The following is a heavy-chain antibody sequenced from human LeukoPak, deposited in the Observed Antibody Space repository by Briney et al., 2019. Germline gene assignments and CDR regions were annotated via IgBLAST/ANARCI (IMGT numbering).Heavy chain of an antibody. Sequence: GGSLRLSCAASGFTFDDYGMSWVRQAPGKGLEWVSGIDWNGGSTGYADSVKGRFTISRDNAKNSLYLQMNSLRAEDTALYYCARGRAGSYRFDYWGQGTLVTVSS. CDR2: IDWNGGST. CDR1: GFTFDDYG. V-gene: IGHV3-20*04. D-gene: IGHD3-16*02. J-gene: IGHJ4*02. CDR3: ARGRAGSYRFDY.